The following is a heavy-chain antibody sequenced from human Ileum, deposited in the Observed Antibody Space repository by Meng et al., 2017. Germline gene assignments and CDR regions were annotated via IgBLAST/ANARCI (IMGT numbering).Heavy chain of an antibody. CDR2: INENGRDK. CDR3: TKSSPHSSASD. V-gene: IGHV3-7*01. J-gene: IGHJ4*02. CDR1: GFTFSASW. D-gene: IGHD3-22*01. Sequence: GGSLRLSCAASGFTFSASWMSWVRQAPGKGLEWVENINENGRDKFYVDSVKGSYTISRDNGKNSLYLEMNSLGAEDTAVYYCTKSSPHSSASDWGQGTLVTVSS.